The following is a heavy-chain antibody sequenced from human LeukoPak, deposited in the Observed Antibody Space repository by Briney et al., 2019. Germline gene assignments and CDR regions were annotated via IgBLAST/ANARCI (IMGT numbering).Heavy chain of an antibody. V-gene: IGHV3-30*02. D-gene: IGHD2-2*01. CDR2: IRYDVSNR. Sequence: RRSLRLSCAASGFTFSSYGMHWVRQAPGKGLEWVAFIRYDVSNRYYADSVKGRFTISRDNSKNTLYLQMNSLRAEDTAVYYCAKDHISLAGIAQCSSTSCLFDYWGQGTLVTVSS. J-gene: IGHJ4*02. CDR1: GFTFSSYG. CDR3: AKDHISLAGIAQCSSTSCLFDY.